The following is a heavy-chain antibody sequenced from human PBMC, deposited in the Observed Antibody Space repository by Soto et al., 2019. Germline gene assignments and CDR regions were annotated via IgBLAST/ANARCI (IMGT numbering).Heavy chain of an antibody. CDR3: AALVGAYYFEY. J-gene: IGHJ4*02. D-gene: IGHD1-26*01. V-gene: IGHV3-53*01. CDR1: GFTVSSNY. CDR2: MYSSGNT. Sequence: WGSLRLSCAASGFTVSSNYMSWVRQDPGKGLEWVSLMYSSGNTYYADSVKGRFTISRDKSKNTLFLQMDSLRADDTAVYYCAALVGAYYFEYWGKGNLVTVSA.